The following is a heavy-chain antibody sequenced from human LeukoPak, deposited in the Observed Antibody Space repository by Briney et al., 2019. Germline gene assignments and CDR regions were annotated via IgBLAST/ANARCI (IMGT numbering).Heavy chain of an antibody. V-gene: IGHV1-69*06. D-gene: IGHD3-10*01. CDR1: GGTFSSYA. CDR3: ARDLREFPGED. Sequence: SVKVSCKASGGTFSSYAIGWVRQAPGQGLEWMGGIIPIFGTANYAQKFQGRVTITADKSTSTAYMELSSLRSEDTAVYYCARDLREFPGEDWGQGTLVTVSS. CDR2: IIPIFGTA. J-gene: IGHJ4*02.